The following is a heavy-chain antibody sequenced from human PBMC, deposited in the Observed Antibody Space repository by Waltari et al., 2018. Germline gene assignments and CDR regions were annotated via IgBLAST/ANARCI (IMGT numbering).Heavy chain of an antibody. D-gene: IGHD3-10*01. CDR1: VFTSSTHG. CDR3: AKEVGVSGSSYMSYFDH. CDR2: VSYDGGTK. V-gene: IGHV3-30*18. Sequence: QVQLVESGGDVVQPGRSLRLSCAAYVFTSSTHGLQWGRQAPGKGLELVAVVSYDGGTKYYAESVKGRFTISRDNSKNTLYLQMNSLRAEDTAVYYCAKEVGVSGSSYMSYFDHWGQGSLVTVSS. J-gene: IGHJ4*02.